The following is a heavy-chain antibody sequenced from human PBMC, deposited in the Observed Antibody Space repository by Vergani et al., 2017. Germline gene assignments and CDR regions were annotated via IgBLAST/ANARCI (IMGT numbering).Heavy chain of an antibody. V-gene: IGHV4-59*12. Sequence: QVQLQESGPGLVKPSETLSLTCTVSGGSISSYYWSWIRQPAGKGLEWIGEINHSGSTNYNPSLKSRVTISVDTSKNQFSLKLSSVTAADTAVYYCARVFNSGSFGYWGQGTLVTVSS. CDR1: GGSISSYY. CDR3: ARVFNSGSFGY. D-gene: IGHD1-26*01. CDR2: INHSGST. J-gene: IGHJ4*02.